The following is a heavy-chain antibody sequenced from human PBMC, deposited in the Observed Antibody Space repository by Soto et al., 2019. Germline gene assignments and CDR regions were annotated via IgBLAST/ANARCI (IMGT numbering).Heavy chain of an antibody. Sequence: EVQLVESGGGLVKPGGSLRLSCAASGFTFSSYSMNWVRQAPGKGLEWVSSISSSSSYIYYADSVKGRFTISRDNANNSMYLQMNSLRAEDTAVYYCAREFGVVIDGLTRAWGKGTTVTVSS. D-gene: IGHD3-3*01. V-gene: IGHV3-21*01. J-gene: IGHJ6*04. CDR3: AREFGVVIDGLTRA. CDR1: GFTFSSYS. CDR2: ISSSSSYI.